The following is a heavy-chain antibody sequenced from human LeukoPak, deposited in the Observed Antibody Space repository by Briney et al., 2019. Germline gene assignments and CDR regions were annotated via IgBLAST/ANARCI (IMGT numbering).Heavy chain of an antibody. CDR1: GFTFSSCA. D-gene: IGHD3-9*01. Sequence: GGSLRLSCAASGFTFSSCAMSWVRQAPGKGLEWVSAISGSGGSTYYADSVKGRFTISRDNSKNTLYLQMNSLRAEDTAVYYCANSLNFDWLSITEYFQHWGQGTLVTVSS. J-gene: IGHJ1*01. V-gene: IGHV3-23*01. CDR2: ISGSGGST. CDR3: ANSLNFDWLSITEYFQH.